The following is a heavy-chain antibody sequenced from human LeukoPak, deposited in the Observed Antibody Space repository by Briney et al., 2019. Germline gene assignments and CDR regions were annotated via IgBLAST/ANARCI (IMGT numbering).Heavy chain of an antibody. Sequence: PGGSLRLSCAASGFTFSGSAMHWVRQASGKGLEWLGRIRSKADSYTTAYSASVKGRFTVSRDDSKNTAYLQMNSLKTEDTAVYYCRAAADLNDYWGQGTLVTVSS. D-gene: IGHD6-13*01. J-gene: IGHJ4*02. CDR1: GFTFSGSA. CDR2: IRSKADSYTT. V-gene: IGHV3-73*01. CDR3: RAAADLNDY.